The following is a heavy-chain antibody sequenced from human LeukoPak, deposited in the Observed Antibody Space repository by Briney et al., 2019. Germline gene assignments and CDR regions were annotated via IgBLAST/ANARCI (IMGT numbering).Heavy chain of an antibody. V-gene: IGHV1-69*05. CDR3: ARDRNDMITFGGAEGY. CDR1: GGTFSSYA. J-gene: IGHJ4*02. Sequence: GASVKVSCKASGGTFSSYAISWVRQAPGQGLEWMGGIIPIFGTANYAQKFQGRVTMTTDTSTSTAYMELRSLRSDDTAVYYCARDRNDMITFGGAEGYWGQGTLVTVSS. CDR2: IIPIFGTA. D-gene: IGHD3-16*01.